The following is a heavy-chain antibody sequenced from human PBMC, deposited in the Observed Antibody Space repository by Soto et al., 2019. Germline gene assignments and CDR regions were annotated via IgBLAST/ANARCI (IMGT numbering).Heavy chain of an antibody. CDR3: ARAGVVAATNWFDP. J-gene: IGHJ5*02. CDR1: GGSISSYY. Sequence: SETLSLTCTVSGGSISSYYWSWIRQPPGKGLEWIGYIYYSGSTNYNPSLTSRVTISVDTSKNQFSLTLSSVTAADAAVYYCARAGVVAATNWFDPWGQGTLVTVSS. V-gene: IGHV4-59*01. D-gene: IGHD2-15*01. CDR2: IYYSGST.